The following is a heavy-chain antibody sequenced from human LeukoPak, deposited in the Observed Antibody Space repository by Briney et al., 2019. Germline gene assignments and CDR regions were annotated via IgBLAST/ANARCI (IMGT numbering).Heavy chain of an antibody. Sequence: PSETLSLTCTVSGGSISSGSYYWSWIRQPAGKGLEWIGRIYTSGSTNYNPSLKSRVTISVDTSKNQFSLKLSSVTAADTAVYYCARSGSYLYYFDYWGQGTLVTVSS. V-gene: IGHV4-61*02. J-gene: IGHJ4*02. CDR2: IYTSGST. D-gene: IGHD1-26*01. CDR3: ARSGSYLYYFDY. CDR1: GGSISSGSYY.